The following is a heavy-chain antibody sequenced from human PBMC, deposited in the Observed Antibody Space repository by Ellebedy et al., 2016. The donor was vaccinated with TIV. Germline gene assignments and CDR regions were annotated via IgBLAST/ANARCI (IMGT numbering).Heavy chain of an antibody. CDR1: GFTFSSYW. CDR2: IKQDGSEK. V-gene: IGHV3-7*03. Sequence: GGSLRLSCAASGFTFSSYWMSWVRQAPGKGLEWVANIKQDGSEKYYVDSVKGRFTISRDNAKNSLYLQMNSLRGEDTAVYYCARRDGYSRGDFDWWGQGTLVTVSS. D-gene: IGHD5-24*01. CDR3: ARRDGYSRGDFDW. J-gene: IGHJ4*02.